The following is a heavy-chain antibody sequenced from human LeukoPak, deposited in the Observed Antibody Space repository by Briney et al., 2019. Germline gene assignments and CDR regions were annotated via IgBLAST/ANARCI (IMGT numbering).Heavy chain of an antibody. Sequence: GGSLRLSCAASGFTFSSYAMSWVRQAPGKGLEWVSAISGSGGSTYYADSVKGRFTISRDNSKNTLYLQMNSLRAEDTAVYYCARGQKFYYDSSPVGDYWGQGTLVTVSS. CDR3: ARGQKFYYDSSPVGDY. J-gene: IGHJ4*02. D-gene: IGHD3-22*01. CDR2: ISGSGGST. V-gene: IGHV3-23*01. CDR1: GFTFSSYA.